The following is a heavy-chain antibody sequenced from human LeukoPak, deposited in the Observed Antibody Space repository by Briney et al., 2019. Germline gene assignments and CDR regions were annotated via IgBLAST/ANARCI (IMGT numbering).Heavy chain of an antibody. V-gene: IGHV3-30-3*01. D-gene: IGHD1-26*01. CDR3: ARTMYITGSSDFDY. CDR1: GFTFNIYA. Sequence: PGRSLRLSCAASGFTFNIYAMHWVRQAPGKGLEWVAVISYDGSKTYYADSVKGRFTISRDNSKNTLYLQMNGLRAEDTALYYCARTMYITGSSDFDYWGQGTLVTVSS. J-gene: IGHJ4*02. CDR2: ISYDGSKT.